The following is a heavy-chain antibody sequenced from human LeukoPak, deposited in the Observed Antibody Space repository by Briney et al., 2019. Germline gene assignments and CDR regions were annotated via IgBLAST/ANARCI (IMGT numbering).Heavy chain of an antibody. D-gene: IGHD1-26*01. J-gene: IGHJ3*02. CDR2: ISAYNGNT. V-gene: IGHV1-18*01. Sequence: GASVKVSCKASGYTFTSYGISWVRQAPGQGLEWMGWISAYNGNTNYAQKLQGRVTMTTDTSTGTAYMELRSLRSDDTAVYYCARDPHYSGSYSDAFDIWGQGTMVTVPS. CDR1: GYTFTSYG. CDR3: ARDPHYSGSYSDAFDI.